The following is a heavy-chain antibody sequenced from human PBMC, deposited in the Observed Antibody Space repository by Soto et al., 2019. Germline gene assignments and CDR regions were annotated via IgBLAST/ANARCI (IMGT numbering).Heavy chain of an antibody. D-gene: IGHD3-3*01. CDR2: ISGTGDTT. CDR1: GFFFSDYY. J-gene: IGHJ6*02. V-gene: IGHV3-11*01. Sequence: GGSLRLSCEASGFFFSDYYMSWIRQAPGKGLETLCYISGTGDTTSYADSVKGRFTISRDNAKNSLFLHLNSLSAGDTAVYYFGIGGGKINYYGRDVWGQRSRVTVAS. CDR3: GIGGGKINYYGRDV.